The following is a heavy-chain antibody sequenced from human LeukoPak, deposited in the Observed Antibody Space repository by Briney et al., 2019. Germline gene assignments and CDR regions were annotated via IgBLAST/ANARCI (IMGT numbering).Heavy chain of an antibody. CDR2: ISYDGSNK. CDR3: ARDQDDFWSGYSNWFDP. CDR1: GFTFSSYG. V-gene: IGHV3-30*03. J-gene: IGHJ5*02. D-gene: IGHD3-3*01. Sequence: GGSLRLSCAASGFTFSSYGMHWVRQAPGKGLEWVAVISYDGSNKYYADSVKGRFTISRDNSKNTLYLQMNSLRAEDTAVYYCARDQDDFWSGYSNWFDPWGQGTLVTVSS.